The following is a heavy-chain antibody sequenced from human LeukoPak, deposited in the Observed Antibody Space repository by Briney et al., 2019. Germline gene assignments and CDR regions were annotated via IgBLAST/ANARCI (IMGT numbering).Heavy chain of an antibody. Sequence: PGRSLRLSCAASGLTFSRYAMHWVRQAPGKGLEWVAVISYDGSNKYYADSVKGRFTISRDSSKNTLYLQMNSLRAEDTAVYYCASHYDTSGYHYFDFRGQGTLVTVSS. CDR3: ASHYDTSGYHYFDF. CDR1: GLTFSRYA. CDR2: ISYDGSNK. J-gene: IGHJ4*02. D-gene: IGHD3-22*01. V-gene: IGHV3-30-3*01.